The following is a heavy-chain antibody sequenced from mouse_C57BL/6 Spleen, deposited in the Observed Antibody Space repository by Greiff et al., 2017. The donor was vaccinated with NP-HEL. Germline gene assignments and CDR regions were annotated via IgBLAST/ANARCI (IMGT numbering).Heavy chain of an antibody. J-gene: IGHJ2*01. D-gene: IGHD1-1*01. CDR3: ARATTGVFDY. V-gene: IGHV1-22*01. CDR1: GYTFTDYY. Sequence: VKLQQSGAELVKPGASVKLSCKASGYTFTDYYMHWVKQSPGKSLEWIGYINPNNGCTNYNQKFKGKATLTVNKSSSTAYMELRSLTSEDSAVYYCARATTGVFDYWGQGTTLTVSS. CDR2: INPNNGCT.